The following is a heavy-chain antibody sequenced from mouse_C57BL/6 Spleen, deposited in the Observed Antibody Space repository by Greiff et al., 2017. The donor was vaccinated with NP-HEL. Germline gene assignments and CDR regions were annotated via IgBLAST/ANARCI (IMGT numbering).Heavy chain of an antibody. CDR2: ISSGSSTI. J-gene: IGHJ3*01. D-gene: IGHD2-5*01. Sequence: DVMLVESGGGLVKPGGSLKLSCAASGFTFSDYGMHWVRQAPEKGLEWVAYISSGSSTIYYADTVKGRFTISRDNAKNTLFLQMTSLRSEDTAMYYCERQSYSNLAWFAYWGQGTLVTVSA. CDR1: GFTFSDYG. V-gene: IGHV5-17*01. CDR3: ERQSYSNLAWFAY.